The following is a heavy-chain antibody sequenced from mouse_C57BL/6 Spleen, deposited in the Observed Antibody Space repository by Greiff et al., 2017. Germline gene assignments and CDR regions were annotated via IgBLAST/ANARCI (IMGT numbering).Heavy chain of an antibody. CDR3: ARRDYDGYYFDY. CDR2: ISDGGSYT. CDR1: GFTFSSYA. D-gene: IGHD2-4*01. V-gene: IGHV5-4*03. Sequence: EVKLVESGGGLVKPGGSLKLSCAASGFTFSSYAMSWVRQTPEKRLEWVATISDGGSYTYYPDNVKGRFTISRDNAKNNLYLQMSHLKSEDTAMYYCARRDYDGYYFDYWGQGTTLTVSS. J-gene: IGHJ2*01.